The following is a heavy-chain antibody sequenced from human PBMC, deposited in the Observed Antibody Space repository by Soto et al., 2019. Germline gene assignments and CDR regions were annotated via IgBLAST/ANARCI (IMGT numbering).Heavy chain of an antibody. J-gene: IGHJ4*02. CDR3: ARTGRTFDY. CDR1: GGSFSGYY. D-gene: IGHD2-15*01. Sequence: SETRSLTCSVYGGSFSGYYWSWIRQPPGKGLEWIGEINHSGSTNYNPSLKILVTISVDTSKNPFSLKLSSVTAADTAVYYCARTGRTFDYWGQGTLVTVSS. V-gene: IGHV4-34*01. CDR2: INHSGST.